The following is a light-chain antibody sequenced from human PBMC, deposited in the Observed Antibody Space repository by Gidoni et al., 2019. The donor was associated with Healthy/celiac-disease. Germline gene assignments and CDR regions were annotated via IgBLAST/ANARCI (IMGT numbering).Light chain of an antibody. V-gene: IGKV1-27*01. Sequence: DIEMTQSPSPLSASVGGRVTITCRASQGISNYLAWYQQKPGKVHKLLIYAASTVQSGVPSRFSGSGSGTDFTLTISSLQPEDVATYYCQKYNSALFTFGPGTKVDIK. CDR2: AAS. CDR1: QGISNY. J-gene: IGKJ3*01. CDR3: QKYNSALFT.